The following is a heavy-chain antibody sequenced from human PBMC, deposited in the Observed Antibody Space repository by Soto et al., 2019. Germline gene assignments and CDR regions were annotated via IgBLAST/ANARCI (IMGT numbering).Heavy chain of an antibody. V-gene: IGHV5-10-1*01. Sequence: PGESLKISCTGFGYTFTTFWISWVRQMPGKGLEWMGRIDPRDSYVTYSPSFEGHVTISGDKSSNTAYLQWGSLKASDTAIYYCARLYCNTSTCDSWFDPWGQGTLVTVSS. D-gene: IGHD4-4*01. CDR3: ARLYCNTSTCDSWFDP. J-gene: IGHJ5*02. CDR1: GYTFTTFW. CDR2: IDPRDSYV.